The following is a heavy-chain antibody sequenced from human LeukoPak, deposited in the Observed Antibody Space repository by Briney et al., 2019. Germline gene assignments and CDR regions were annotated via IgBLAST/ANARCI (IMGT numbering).Heavy chain of an antibody. V-gene: IGHV4-59*01. D-gene: IGHD3-3*01. J-gene: IGHJ4*02. CDR1: GGSISSYY. CDR2: IYYSGST. Sequence: SETLSLTCTVSGGSISSYYWSWIRQPPGKGLEWIGYIYYSGSTNYNPSLKSRDTISVDTSKNQFSLKLSSVTAADTAVYYCATAIFGVEFDYWGQGTLVTVSS. CDR3: ATAIFGVEFDY.